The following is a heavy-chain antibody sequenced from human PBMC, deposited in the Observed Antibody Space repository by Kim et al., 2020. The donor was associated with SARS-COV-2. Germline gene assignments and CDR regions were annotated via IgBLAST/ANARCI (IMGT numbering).Heavy chain of an antibody. CDR2: IYPGDSDT. CDR1: GYSFTSYW. V-gene: IGHV5-51*01. CDR3: ARSGRIVGADYYYYGMDV. J-gene: IGHJ6*02. D-gene: IGHD1-26*01. Sequence: GESLKISCKGSGYSFTSYWIGWVRQMPGKGLEWMGIIYPGDSDTRYSPSFQGQVTISADKSISTAYLQWSSLKASDTAMYYCARSGRIVGADYYYYGMDVWGQGTTVTVSS.